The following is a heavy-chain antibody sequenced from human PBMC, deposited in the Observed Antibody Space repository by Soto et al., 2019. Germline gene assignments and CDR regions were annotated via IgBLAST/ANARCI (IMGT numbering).Heavy chain of an antibody. Sequence: ASVKVSCKASGYTFTGYYMHWVRQAPGQGLEWMGWVNPNSGGTNYAQKFQGRVTMTRDTCISTAYMELSRLRSDDTAVYYCARGFNGLPGTVTTDMDVWGQGTTVTVSS. J-gene: IGHJ6*02. CDR1: GYTFTGYY. V-gene: IGHV1-2*02. CDR3: ARGFNGLPGTVTTDMDV. D-gene: IGHD4-4*01. CDR2: VNPNSGGT.